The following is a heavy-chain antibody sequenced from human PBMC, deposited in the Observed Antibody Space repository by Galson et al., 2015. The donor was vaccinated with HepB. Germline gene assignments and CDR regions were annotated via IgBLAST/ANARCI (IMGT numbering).Heavy chain of an antibody. Sequence: ETLSLTCTVYGGSFSGHYWTWIRQPPGKGLEWIGEINHRGSTNYNPSLRSRSAISVDTSKSQVSLNLHSVIATDTAVYYCARTNDYGDYGDWYFDLWGRGTLVTVSS. CDR1: GGSFSGHY. J-gene: IGHJ2*01. CDR2: INHRGST. D-gene: IGHD4-17*01. CDR3: ARTNDYGDYGDWYFDL. V-gene: IGHV4-34*01.